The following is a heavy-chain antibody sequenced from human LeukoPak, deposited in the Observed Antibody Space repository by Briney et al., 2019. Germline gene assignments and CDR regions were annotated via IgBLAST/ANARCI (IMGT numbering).Heavy chain of an antibody. CDR1: GGSISSGGYY. V-gene: IGHV4-31*03. D-gene: IGHD3-9*01. J-gene: IGHJ4*02. Sequence: SQTLSLTCTVSGGSISSGGYYWSWIRQHPGKGLEWIGYIYYSGSTYYNPSLKSRVTISVDTSKNQFSLKLSSVTAADTAVYYCARGKYDILTGYSRHFDYWGQGTLVTVSS. CDR3: ARGKYDILTGYSRHFDY. CDR2: IYYSGST.